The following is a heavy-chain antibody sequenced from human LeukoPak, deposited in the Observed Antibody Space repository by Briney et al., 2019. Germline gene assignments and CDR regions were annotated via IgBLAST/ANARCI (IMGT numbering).Heavy chain of an antibody. J-gene: IGHJ4*02. Sequence: PSETLSLTYTVSGGSISSSSYYWGWIRQPPGKGLEWIGSIYYSGSTYYNPSLKSRVTISVDTSKNQFSLKLSSVTAADTAVYYCARGPIYGGGNVVRLDYWGQGTLVTVSS. D-gene: IGHD4-23*01. CDR1: GGSISSSSYY. V-gene: IGHV4-39*01. CDR2: IYYSGST. CDR3: ARGPIYGGGNVVRLDY.